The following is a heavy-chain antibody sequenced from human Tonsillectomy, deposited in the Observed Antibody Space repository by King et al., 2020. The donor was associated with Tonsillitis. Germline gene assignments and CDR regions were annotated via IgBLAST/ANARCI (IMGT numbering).Heavy chain of an antibody. V-gene: IGHV4-59*01. CDR3: ARLTTVRLQTYYYGLDV. CDR2: IYYNGAA. CDR1: GGSISSYY. Sequence: QLQESGPRLVKPSETLSLTCTVSGGSISSYYWTWIRQPPGKGLEWIGYIYYNGAANYSPSLRSRVTISVDTSKNQFSLNLTSVTAADTAMYYCARLTTVRLQTYYYGLDVWGQGTTVTIS. D-gene: IGHD4-17*01. J-gene: IGHJ6*02.